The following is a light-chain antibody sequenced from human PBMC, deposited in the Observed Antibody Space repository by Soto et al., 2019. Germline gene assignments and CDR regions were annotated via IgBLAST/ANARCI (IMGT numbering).Light chain of an antibody. CDR1: QSVSSN. Sequence: EIVMTQSPATLSVSPGERATLSCRASQSVSSNLAWYQQKPGQAPRLLIYGASIRATGIPARFSGSGSGTEFTLTISRLQSDDFAFYYCQQYNNWPRTFGQGTKLEIK. V-gene: IGKV3-15*01. J-gene: IGKJ2*01. CDR3: QQYNNWPRT. CDR2: GAS.